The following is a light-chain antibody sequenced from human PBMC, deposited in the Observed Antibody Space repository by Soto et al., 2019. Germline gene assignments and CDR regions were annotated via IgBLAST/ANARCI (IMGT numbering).Light chain of an antibody. CDR3: VLYMGSGIPYV. CDR2: STN. CDR1: SGSVSTSYY. Sequence: QAVVTQEPSFSVSPGGTVTLTCGLSSGSVSTSYYPSWYQQTPGQAPRTLIYSTNTRSSGVPDRFSGSILGNKAALTITGAPADDESDYYCVLYMGSGIPYVFGTGTKLTVL. J-gene: IGLJ1*01. V-gene: IGLV8-61*01.